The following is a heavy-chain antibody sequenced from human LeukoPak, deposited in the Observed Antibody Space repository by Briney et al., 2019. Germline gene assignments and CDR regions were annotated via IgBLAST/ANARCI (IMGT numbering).Heavy chain of an antibody. V-gene: IGHV1-2*02. CDR2: INPNSGGT. J-gene: IGHJ4*02. CDR1: GYTFIGYY. Sequence: GASVKVSCKASGYTFIGYYMHWVRQAPGQGLEWMGWINPNSGGTNYAQKFQGRVTMTRDTSISTAYMELSRLRSDDTAVYYCARVRTTVLYCSGGSCPFDYWGQGTLVTVSS. D-gene: IGHD2-15*01. CDR3: ARVRTTVLYCSGGSCPFDY.